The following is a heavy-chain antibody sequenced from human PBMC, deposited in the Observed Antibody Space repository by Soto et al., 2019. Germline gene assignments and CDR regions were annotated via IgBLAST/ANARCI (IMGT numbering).Heavy chain of an antibody. CDR3: ARLPVYTITSLDY. V-gene: IGHV3-74*01. CDR1: GFTFSRYW. Sequence: EVQLVESGGDLVQPGGFLRLSCATSGFTFSRYWMHWVRQVPGKGLVWVSRINSDGSSISYSDSVKGRFTISRDNAKNTLYLQMNSLRVEDTAVYYCARLPVYTITSLDYWGQGTLVTVSS. D-gene: IGHD3-3*01. CDR2: INSDGSSI. J-gene: IGHJ4*02.